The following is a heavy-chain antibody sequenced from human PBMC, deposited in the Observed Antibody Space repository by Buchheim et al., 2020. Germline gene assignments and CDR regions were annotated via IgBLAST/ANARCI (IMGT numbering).Heavy chain of an antibody. CDR3: ARDPSGRGMDV. CDR1: GFTFSSYD. Sequence: EVQLVESGGGLVQPGGSLRLSCAASGFTFSSYDMQWVRQVSGKGLEWVSAVGMAGDTDYSGSVRGRFTIPRENAKNSVYLQMNNLRAGDTAVYYCARDPSGRGMDVWGQGTT. V-gene: IGHV3-13*04. CDR2: VGMAGDT. J-gene: IGHJ6*02.